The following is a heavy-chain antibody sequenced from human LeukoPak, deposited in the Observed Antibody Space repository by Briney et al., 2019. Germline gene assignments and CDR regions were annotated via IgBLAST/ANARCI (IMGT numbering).Heavy chain of an antibody. CDR3: ARELVATNYFDY. CDR1: VFTFSNYE. J-gene: IGHJ4*02. V-gene: IGHV3-48*03. CDR2: VSSSDSTI. D-gene: IGHD5-12*01. Sequence: GGSLRLSCAASVFTFSNYEMNWVRQAPGKGLEWVSYVSSSDSTIYYGDSVEGRFTISRDSAKNSLYLQMNSLRAEDTAVYYCARELVATNYFDYWGQGTLVTVSS.